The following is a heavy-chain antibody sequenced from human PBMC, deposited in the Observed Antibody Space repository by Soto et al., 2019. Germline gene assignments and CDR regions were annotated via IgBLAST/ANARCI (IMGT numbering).Heavy chain of an antibody. J-gene: IGHJ4*02. CDR2: VNHSGST. V-gene: IGHV4-34*01. CDR3: ARLLGSGWSFDY. Sequence: SETLSLTCAVYGGSFSGYYWSWIRQPPGKGLEWIGEVNHSGSTNYNPSLKSRVTISVDTSKNQFSLKLSSVTAADTAVYYCARLLGSGWSFDYWGQGTLVTVSS. D-gene: IGHD6-19*01. CDR1: GGSFSGYY.